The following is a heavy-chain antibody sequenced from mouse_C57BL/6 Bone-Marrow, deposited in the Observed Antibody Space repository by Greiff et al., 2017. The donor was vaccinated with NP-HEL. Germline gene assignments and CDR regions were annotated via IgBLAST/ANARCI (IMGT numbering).Heavy chain of an antibody. CDR1: GYTFTSYW. Sequence: QVQLQQPGAELVKPGASVKLSCKASGYTFTSYWMHWVKQRPGQGLEWIGMIHPNSGSTNYNEKFKSKATLTVDKSSSTAYMQLSSLTSEGSAGYYWARGGTTVVDWYFDVWGTGTTVTVSS. J-gene: IGHJ1*03. CDR3: ARGGTTVVDWYFDV. CDR2: IHPNSGST. V-gene: IGHV1-64*01. D-gene: IGHD1-1*01.